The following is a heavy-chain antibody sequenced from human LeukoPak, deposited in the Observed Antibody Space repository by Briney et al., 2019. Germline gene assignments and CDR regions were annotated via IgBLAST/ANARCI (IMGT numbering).Heavy chain of an antibody. Sequence: PGGSLRLSCAASGFTFSSYSMNWVRQAPGEGLEWVSYISSLSGTIYYADSVKGRFTISRDNAKNSLYLQMDSLRAEDTAIYYCAKNPLVSGTIYFDSWGQGTLLTVSS. CDR3: AKNPLVSGTIYFDS. V-gene: IGHV3-48*01. D-gene: IGHD6-19*01. CDR1: GFTFSSYS. J-gene: IGHJ4*02. CDR2: ISSLSGTI.